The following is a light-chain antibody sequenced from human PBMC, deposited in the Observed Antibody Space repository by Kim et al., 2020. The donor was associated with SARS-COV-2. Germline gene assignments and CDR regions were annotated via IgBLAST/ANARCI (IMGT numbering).Light chain of an antibody. V-gene: IGLV10-54*01. CDR1: SNNVGNQG. CDR3: SAWDSSLSAWV. CDR2: RNN. J-gene: IGLJ3*02. Sequence: QAGLTQPPSVSKGLRQTATLTCTGNSNNVGNQGAAWLQQHQGHPPKLLSYRNNNRPSGISERLSASRSVNTASLTITGLQPEDEAYYYCSAWDSSLSAWVFGGGTQLTVL.